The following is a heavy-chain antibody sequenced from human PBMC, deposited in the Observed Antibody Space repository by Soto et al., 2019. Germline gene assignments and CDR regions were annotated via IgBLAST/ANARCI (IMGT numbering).Heavy chain of an antibody. J-gene: IGHJ5*02. D-gene: IGHD1-7*01. V-gene: IGHV4-30-2*01. CDR3: ARTESGTFDP. CDR2: IYHSGST. Sequence: SETLSLTCAVSGGSISSGGYSWSWIRQPPGKGLEWIGYIYHSGSTYYNPSLKSRVTISVDRSKNQFSLKLSSVTAANTAVYYCARTESGTFDPWGQGTLVTVSS. CDR1: GGSISSGGYS.